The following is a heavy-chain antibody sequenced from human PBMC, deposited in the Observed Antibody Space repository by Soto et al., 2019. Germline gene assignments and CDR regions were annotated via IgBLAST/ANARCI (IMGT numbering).Heavy chain of an antibody. V-gene: IGHV3-33*01. D-gene: IGHD5-12*01. CDR1: GFTFSSYG. Sequence: QVQLVESGGGVVQPGRSLRLSCAASGFTFSSYGMHWVRQAPGKGLEWVAVIWYDGSNKYHADSVKGRFTISSDNSKNTLYLQMNSLRAEDTAVYYCATDQSCYEIPYYFDYWGQGTLVTVSS. CDR2: IWYDGSNK. CDR3: ATDQSCYEIPYYFDY. J-gene: IGHJ4*02.